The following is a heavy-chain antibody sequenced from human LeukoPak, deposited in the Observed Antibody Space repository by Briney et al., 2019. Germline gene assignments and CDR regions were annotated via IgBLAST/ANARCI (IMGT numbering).Heavy chain of an antibody. CDR3: ARRSYGEGWPFDY. CDR1: GGSISGYY. Sequence: SETLSLTCTVSGGSISGYYWSWIRQPPGRGQEWMGNIYYRGSTNYNPSLKSRVTISVDTSKKQFSLKLSSVTAADTAVYYCARRSYGEGWPFDYWGQGTLVTVSS. CDR2: IYYRGST. V-gene: IGHV4-59*01. J-gene: IGHJ4*02. D-gene: IGHD1-26*01.